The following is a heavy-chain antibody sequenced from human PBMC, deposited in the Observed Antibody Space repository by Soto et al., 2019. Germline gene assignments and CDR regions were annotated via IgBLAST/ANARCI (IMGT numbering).Heavy chain of an antibody. CDR3: ARVSMIPIPWFDP. V-gene: IGHV1-69*13. J-gene: IGHJ5*02. D-gene: IGHD3-22*01. CDR2: IIPIFGSA. CDR1: GGTFSSYA. Sequence: ASVKVSCKAPGGTFSSYAISWVRQAPGQGLEWMGGIIPIFGSANYAQNFQGRVTITADESTTTAYMELRSLRSEDTAVYYCARVSMIPIPWFDPWGQGTLVTVS.